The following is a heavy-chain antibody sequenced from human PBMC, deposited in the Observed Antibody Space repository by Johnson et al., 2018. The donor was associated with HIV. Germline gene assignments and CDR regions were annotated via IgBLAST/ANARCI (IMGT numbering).Heavy chain of an antibody. D-gene: IGHD1-26*01. Sequence: QVQLVESGGGLVKPGGSLRLSCAASGFTFSDYYMSWIRQAPGKGLEWVAVISYDGSNKYYADSVKGRFTISRDNSKNTLYLQMNSLRAEDTAVYYCASGGMNRPVDAFDIWGQGTMVTVSS. CDR1: GFTFSDYY. CDR2: ISYDGSNK. CDR3: ASGGMNRPVDAFDI. J-gene: IGHJ3*02. V-gene: IGHV3-30-3*01.